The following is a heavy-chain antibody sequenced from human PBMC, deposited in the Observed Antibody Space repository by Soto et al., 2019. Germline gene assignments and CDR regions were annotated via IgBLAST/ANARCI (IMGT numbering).Heavy chain of an antibody. V-gene: IGHV3-15*07. CDR3: TTTRTY. Sequence: EAQLVESGGELVQPGGSLRLSCATSGFPFSSTWMNWVRQAPGKGLEWVGRIKSKSDGGTPDYATPVKGRFTISRDDSENTLYLQMSRLKTEDTAVYFCTTTRTYWGQGTLVTVSS. CDR2: IKSKSDGGTP. J-gene: IGHJ4*02. D-gene: IGHD2-2*01. CDR1: GFPFSSTW.